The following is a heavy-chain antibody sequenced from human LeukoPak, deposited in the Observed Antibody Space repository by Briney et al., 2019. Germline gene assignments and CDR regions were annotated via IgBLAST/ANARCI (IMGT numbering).Heavy chain of an antibody. V-gene: IGHV4-59*01. Sequence: SETLSLTCTVSGDSISSYYWSWIRQPPGKGLEWIGYIYYSGSTNYNPSLKSRVTISVDTSKNQFSLKLSSVTAADTAVYYCARERTHYDFWSGYFDYWGQGTLVTVSS. J-gene: IGHJ4*02. CDR2: IYYSGST. CDR3: ARERTHYDFWSGYFDY. CDR1: GDSISSYY. D-gene: IGHD3-3*01.